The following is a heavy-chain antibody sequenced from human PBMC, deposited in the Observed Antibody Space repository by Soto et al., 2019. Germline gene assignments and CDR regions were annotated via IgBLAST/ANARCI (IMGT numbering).Heavy chain of an antibody. Sequence: GESLKISCKGSGYSFTSYWIGWVRQMPGKGLEWMGIIYPGDSDTRYSPSFQGQVTISADKSISTAYLQWSSLKASDTAMYYCARGASWELRTHYYYGMDVWGQGTTVTVSS. CDR1: GYSFTSYW. D-gene: IGHD1-26*01. J-gene: IGHJ6*02. CDR2: IYPGDSDT. V-gene: IGHV5-51*01. CDR3: ARGASWELRTHYYYGMDV.